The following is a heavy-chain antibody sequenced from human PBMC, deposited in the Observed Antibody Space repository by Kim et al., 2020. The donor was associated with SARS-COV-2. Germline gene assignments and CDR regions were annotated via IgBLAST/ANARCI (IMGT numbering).Heavy chain of an antibody. CDR3: ARNGKRIAGMRYFSYQKAMDV. J-gene: IGHJ6*02. CDR1: GYTFTSYG. CDR2: INTDTDNT. Sequence: ASVKVSCKTSGYTFTSYGISWVRQAPGQGLEWMGWINTDTDNTKYAQSFQGRISVTTVTSTTTAYMELRSLSPDDTAVYFCARNGKRIAGMRYFSYQKAMDVWGPGTTVIVSS. V-gene: IGHV1-18*01. D-gene: IGHD6-6*01.